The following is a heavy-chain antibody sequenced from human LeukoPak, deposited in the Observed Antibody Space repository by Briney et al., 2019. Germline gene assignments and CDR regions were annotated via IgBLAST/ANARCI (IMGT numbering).Heavy chain of an antibody. V-gene: IGHV4-59*01. CDR2: IYYTGST. D-gene: IGHD6-19*01. Sequence: SETLSLTCSFSGGSISSYYWSWTRQSPGKGLEWIGYIYYTGSTSFNPSLKSRVTISVDTSKNQLSLKLSSLTAADTAVYYCARAKEGVAGFFDYWGQGTLVTVSS. J-gene: IGHJ4*02. CDR3: ARAKEGVAGFFDY. CDR1: GGSISSYY.